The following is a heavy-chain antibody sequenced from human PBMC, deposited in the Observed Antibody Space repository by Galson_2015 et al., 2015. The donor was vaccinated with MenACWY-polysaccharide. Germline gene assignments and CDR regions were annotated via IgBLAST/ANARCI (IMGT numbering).Heavy chain of an antibody. CDR2: MNPNSGNT. CDR3: ARDNWDDY. Sequence: SVKVSCKASGYTFTSYDINWVRQAPGQGLEWMGWMNPNSGNTGYPQKFQGRVTMTRNTSISTAYMELSSLRAEDTAVYYCARDNWDDYWGQGTLVTVSS. CDR1: GYTFTSYD. J-gene: IGHJ4*02. V-gene: IGHV1-8*02. D-gene: IGHD1-20*01.